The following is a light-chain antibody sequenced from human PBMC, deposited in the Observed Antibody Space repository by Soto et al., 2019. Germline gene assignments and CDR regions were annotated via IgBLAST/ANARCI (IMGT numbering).Light chain of an antibody. Sequence: DIQMTQSPSSLSASVGDRVTITCQASQDIADYLNWYQLKPGKAPKLLIYDASNLEAGVPSRFTGAGSGTDFSFPISSMQPEDVATYVCQQYDSFHMYTFGQGTKVEI. CDR2: DAS. J-gene: IGKJ2*01. V-gene: IGKV1-33*01. CDR3: QQYDSFHMYT. CDR1: QDIADY.